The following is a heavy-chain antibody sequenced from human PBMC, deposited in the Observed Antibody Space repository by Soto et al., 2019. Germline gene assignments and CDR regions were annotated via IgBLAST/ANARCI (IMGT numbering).Heavy chain of an antibody. Sequence: QVQLVESGGGVVQPGRSLRLSCAASGFTFSSYGMHWVRQAPGEGLEWVAVISYDGSNKYYADSVKGRFTISRDNSKNTLYLQMNSLRAEDTAVYYCACERITMVRGVRNWFDPWGQGTLVTVSS. CDR2: ISYDGSNK. J-gene: IGHJ5*02. D-gene: IGHD3-10*01. CDR1: GFTFSSYG. CDR3: ACERITMVRGVRNWFDP. V-gene: IGHV3-30*03.